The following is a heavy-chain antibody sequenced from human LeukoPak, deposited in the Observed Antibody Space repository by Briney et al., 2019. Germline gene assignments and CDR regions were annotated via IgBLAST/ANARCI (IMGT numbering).Heavy chain of an antibody. Sequence: PGGSLRLSCAASGFTVSSNYMSWVRPAPGKGLECVSSISSSSSYIYYADSVKGRFTISRDNTKNSLYLQMNSLRAEDTAVYYCARDPLRTGGYDAFDIWGQGTMVTVSS. CDR3: ARDPLRTGGYDAFDI. CDR2: ISSSSSYI. D-gene: IGHD1-14*01. J-gene: IGHJ3*02. CDR1: GFTVSSNY. V-gene: IGHV3-21*01.